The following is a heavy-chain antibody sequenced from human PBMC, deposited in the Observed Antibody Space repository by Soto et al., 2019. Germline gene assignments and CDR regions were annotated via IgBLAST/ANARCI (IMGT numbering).Heavy chain of an antibody. CDR1: GGSISSGDYY. D-gene: IGHD3-22*01. J-gene: IGHJ4*02. V-gene: IGHV4-30-4*01. Sequence: SETLSLTCTVSGGSISSGDYYWSWIRQPPGKGLEWIGYIYYSGSTYYNPSLKSRVTTSVDTSKNQFSLKLSSVTAADTAVYYCARALSITMIVVSPGYFDYWGQGTLVTVSS. CDR3: ARALSITMIVVSPGYFDY. CDR2: IYYSGST.